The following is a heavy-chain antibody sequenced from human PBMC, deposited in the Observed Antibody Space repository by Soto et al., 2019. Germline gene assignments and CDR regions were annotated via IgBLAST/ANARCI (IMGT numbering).Heavy chain of an antibody. CDR1: GFTFSVYS. CDR3: AKFTEPGYSSIWYYFEY. Sequence: RESLSLSCVRCGFTFSVYSMAWVRQAPGRRLEWVASISSRSTNIDYADSVKGRFTISRDNAKNLVSLQMRSLRGEDTALYYCAKFTEPGYSSIWYYFEYWGQGTTVTVSS. D-gene: IGHD6-19*01. V-gene: IGHV3-21*06. J-gene: IGHJ4*02. CDR2: ISSRSTNI.